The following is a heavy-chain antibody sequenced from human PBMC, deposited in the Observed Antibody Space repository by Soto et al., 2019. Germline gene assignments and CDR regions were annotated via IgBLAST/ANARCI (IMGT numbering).Heavy chain of an antibody. Sequence: PGGSLRLSCAASGFTFSSYAMHWVRQAPGKGLEWVAVISYDGSNKYYADSVKGRFTISRDNSKNTLYLQMNSLRAEDTAVYYCARVMRGKMATIYDAFDIWGQGTMVTVSS. CDR1: GFTFSSYA. CDR3: ARVMRGKMATIYDAFDI. CDR2: ISYDGSNK. D-gene: IGHD5-12*01. V-gene: IGHV3-30-3*01. J-gene: IGHJ3*02.